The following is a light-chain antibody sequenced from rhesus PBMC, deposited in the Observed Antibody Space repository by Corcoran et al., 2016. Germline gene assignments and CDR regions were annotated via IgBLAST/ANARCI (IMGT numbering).Light chain of an antibody. CDR1: ENVNNF. J-gene: IGKJ2*01. CDR3: QHGYGTPPYS. Sequence: DIQMTQSPSSLSASVGDRVTITCRASENVNNFLNWYQQKPGKAPKLLSYKASTLESGVPSRFSGRGSGTDYTFTISSLQPEDVATYYRQHGYGTPPYSFGQGTKVEIK. CDR2: KAS. V-gene: IGKV1-74*01.